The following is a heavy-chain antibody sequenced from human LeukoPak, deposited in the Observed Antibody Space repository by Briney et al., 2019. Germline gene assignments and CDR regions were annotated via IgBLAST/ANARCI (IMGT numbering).Heavy chain of an antibody. D-gene: IGHD3-22*01. CDR1: GFTFGDYA. CDR3: TSEGGVTMIVS. Sequence: PGRSLRLSCTASGFTFGDYAMSWFRQAPGKGLEWVGFIRSKAYGGTTEYAASVKGRFTISRDDSKSIAYLQMNSLKTEDTAVYYCTSEGGVTMIVSWGQGTLVTVSS. J-gene: IGHJ4*02. V-gene: IGHV3-49*03. CDR2: IRSKAYGGTT.